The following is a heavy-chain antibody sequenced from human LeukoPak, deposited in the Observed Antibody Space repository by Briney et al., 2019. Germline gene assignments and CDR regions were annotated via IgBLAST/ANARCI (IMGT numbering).Heavy chain of an antibody. CDR1: GFTFSSYG. D-gene: IGHD5-24*01. V-gene: IGHV3-33*01. CDR2: IWYDGSNK. J-gene: IGHJ4*02. CDR3: ARGGGYNYEGLDY. Sequence: PGRSLRLSCAASGFTFSSYGMHWVRQAPGKGLEWVAVIWYDGSNKYYADSVKGRFTISRDNSKNTLYLQMNSLRAEDTAVYYCARGGGYNYEGLDYWGQGTLVTASS.